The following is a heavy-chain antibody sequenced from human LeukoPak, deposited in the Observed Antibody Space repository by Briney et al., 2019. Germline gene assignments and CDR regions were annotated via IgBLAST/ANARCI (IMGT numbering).Heavy chain of an antibody. J-gene: IGHJ4*02. CDR2: INPNSGGT. CDR1: GYTFTGYY. CDR3: AREFGGFDY. D-gene: IGHD3-10*01. V-gene: IGHV1-2*02. Sequence: GASVTVSCKASGYTFTGYYMHWVRQAPGQGLEWMGWINPNSGGTNYAQKFQGRVTMTRDTSISTAYMELSRLRSNDTAVYYCAREFGGFDYWGQGTLVTVSS.